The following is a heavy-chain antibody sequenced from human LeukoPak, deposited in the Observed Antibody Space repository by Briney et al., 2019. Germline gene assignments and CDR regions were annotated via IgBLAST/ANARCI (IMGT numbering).Heavy chain of an antibody. CDR1: GDSFSGFY. Sequence: SETLSLTCGVYGDSFSGFYWTWVRQAPGKGQEWIGEISCSGTPRYNPSLNSRITITLVTSKKQISLNLSPVTAADTAVYYCVRGNVKHYHSVADEYYYYMDVWGKGTAVIVTS. D-gene: IGHD2/OR15-2a*01. J-gene: IGHJ6*03. CDR2: ISCSGTP. CDR3: VRGNVKHYHSVADEYYYYMDV. V-gene: IGHV4-34*01.